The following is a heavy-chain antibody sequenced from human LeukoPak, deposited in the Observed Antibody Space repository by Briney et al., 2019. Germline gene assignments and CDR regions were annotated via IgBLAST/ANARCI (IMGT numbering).Heavy chain of an antibody. CDR1: GFTFSSYS. Sequence: PGGSLRLSCAASGFTFSSYSMNWVRQAPGKGLEWVSSISSSSSYIYYADSVKGRFTISRDNAKNSLYLQMNSLRAEDTAVYYCARDLVLRSSGYYFDYWGQGTLVTVSS. CDR2: ISSSSSYI. D-gene: IGHD3-22*01. CDR3: ARDLVLRSSGYYFDY. V-gene: IGHV3-21*01. J-gene: IGHJ4*02.